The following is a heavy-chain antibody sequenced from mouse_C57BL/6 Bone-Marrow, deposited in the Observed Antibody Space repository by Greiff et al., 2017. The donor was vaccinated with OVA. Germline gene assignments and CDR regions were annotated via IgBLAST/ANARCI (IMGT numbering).Heavy chain of an antibody. D-gene: IGHD2-5*01. CDR3: ARGRDYSNYVKAWFAY. J-gene: IGHJ3*01. Sequence: QVQLQQPGTELVKPGASVKLSCKASGYTFTSYWMHWVKQRPGQGLEWIGNINPSNGGTNYNEKFKSKATLTVDKSSSTAYMQLSSLTSEDSAVYYCARGRDYSNYVKAWFAYWGQGTLVTVSA. CDR1: GYTFTSYW. V-gene: IGHV1-53*01. CDR2: INPSNGGT.